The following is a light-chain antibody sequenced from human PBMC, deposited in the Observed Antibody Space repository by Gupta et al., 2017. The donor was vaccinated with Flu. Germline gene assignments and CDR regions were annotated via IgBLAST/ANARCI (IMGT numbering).Light chain of an antibody. CDR1: QSVLYSSNNKNY. CDR3: QQDYSTPRT. Sequence: DIVMTQSPDSLSVSLGERATINCKSSQSVLYSSNNKNYLAWYQQKTGQPPKLLIYWVSIRVSGVPDRFSGRESVTDFTLTISSLQAEDVAVYYCQQDYSTPRTFGQGTKMELK. J-gene: IGKJ2*01. V-gene: IGKV4-1*01. CDR2: WVS.